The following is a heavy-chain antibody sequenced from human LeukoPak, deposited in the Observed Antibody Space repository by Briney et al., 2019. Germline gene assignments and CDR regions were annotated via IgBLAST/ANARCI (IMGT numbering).Heavy chain of an antibody. V-gene: IGHV4-31*03. Sequence: SETLSLTCNVSGVSISSGDYYWYWIRQHPGKGLEWIGYIHHSGRNYNNPSLKSRATISLDTSNNQFSLKLKSVTAADTAVYYCARDQGGDDSSAFDSWGQGTLVAVSS. CDR2: IHHSGRN. J-gene: IGHJ4*02. CDR1: GVSISSGDYY. D-gene: IGHD3-22*01. CDR3: ARDQGGDDSSAFDS.